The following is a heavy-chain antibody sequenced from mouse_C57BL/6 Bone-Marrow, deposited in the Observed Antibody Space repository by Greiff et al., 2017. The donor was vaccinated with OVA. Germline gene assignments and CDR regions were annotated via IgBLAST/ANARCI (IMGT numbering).Heavy chain of an antibody. CDR3: ARRAAPATWGY. J-gene: IGHJ2*01. CDR2: LYPGSGST. D-gene: IGHD3-1*01. V-gene: IGHV1-55*01. CDR1: GYTFTSYW. Sequence: VQLQQPGAELVKPGASVTMSCKASGYTFTSYWITWVKQRPGQGLEWIGDLYPGSGSTNYNEKLKSKATLTVDTLHRTGYMQLSILTSTDSAVYYCARRAAPATWGYWGQGTTLTVSS.